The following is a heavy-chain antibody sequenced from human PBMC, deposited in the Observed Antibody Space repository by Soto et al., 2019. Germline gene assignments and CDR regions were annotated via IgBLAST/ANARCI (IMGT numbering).Heavy chain of an antibody. J-gene: IGHJ6*01. CDR3: ARGVPEYYYDSRGGYGMAV. V-gene: IGHV4-30-2*01. CDR2: IYHSVST. Sequence: TLSLTCAVSGGSISSGVYSRSWIRQPPGKGLELIGYIYHSVSTYYNPSLKSRVTISVDRSKNQFSLKMSSVTAADTAVYYCARGVPEYYYDSRGGYGMAVAGQGPTVTVSS. D-gene: IGHD3-22*01. CDR1: GGSISSGVYS.